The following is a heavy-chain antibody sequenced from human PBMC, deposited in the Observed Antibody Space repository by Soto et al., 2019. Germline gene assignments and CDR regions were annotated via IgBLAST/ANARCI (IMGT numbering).Heavy chain of an antibody. J-gene: IGHJ3*02. CDR2: ISYDGGNK. Sequence: GGSLRLYCAASVFTFSSYVMHLARQAPATWLECVAVISYDGGNKYYAESVNGRFTISRDNSKNTLYLQMNSLRAEDTAVYYCARGYYDSSGKPHHAFDIWGQGTMVTVSS. D-gene: IGHD3-22*01. CDR1: VFTFSSYV. CDR3: ARGYYDSSGKPHHAFDI. V-gene: IGHV3-30*04.